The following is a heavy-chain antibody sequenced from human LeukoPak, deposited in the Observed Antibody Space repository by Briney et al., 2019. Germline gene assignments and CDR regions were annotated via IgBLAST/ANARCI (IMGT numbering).Heavy chain of an antibody. Sequence: GESLKISCKGSGYSFTSYWIGWVRQMPGKGLEWMGIIYPGDSDTRYSPSFQGQVTISADKSISTAYLQWSSLKASDTAMYYCARRYSSSWYAEGAFDIWGQGTMVTVSS. D-gene: IGHD6-13*01. CDR2: IYPGDSDT. J-gene: IGHJ3*02. CDR1: GYSFTSYW. CDR3: ARRYSSSWYAEGAFDI. V-gene: IGHV5-51*01.